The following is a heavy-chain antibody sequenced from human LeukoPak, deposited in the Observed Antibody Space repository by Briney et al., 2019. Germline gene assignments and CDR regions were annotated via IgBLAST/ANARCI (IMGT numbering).Heavy chain of an antibody. Sequence: SETLSLTCAVYGGSFSGYYWSWIRQPPGKGLEWIGEINHSGSTNYNPSLKSRVIISVDTSKNQFSLKLSSVTAADTAVYYCARGSVAGSHNWFDPWGQGTLVTVSS. V-gene: IGHV4-34*01. J-gene: IGHJ5*02. CDR1: GGSFSGYY. CDR2: INHSGST. D-gene: IGHD6-19*01. CDR3: ARGSVAGSHNWFDP.